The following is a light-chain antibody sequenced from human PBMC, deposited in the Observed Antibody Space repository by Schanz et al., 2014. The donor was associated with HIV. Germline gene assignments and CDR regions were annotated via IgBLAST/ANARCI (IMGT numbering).Light chain of an antibody. Sequence: QSALTQPPSASGSPGQSVTIFCTGTSSDVGGYNFVSWYQQYPGKAPKLMIYEVTKRPSGVPGRFSGSKSGSTASLTVSGLRAEDEADYYCCSYAGSYTFVVFGGGTKLTVL. CDR3: CSYAGSYTFVV. CDR1: SSDVGGYNF. V-gene: IGLV2-8*01. CDR2: EVT. J-gene: IGLJ3*02.